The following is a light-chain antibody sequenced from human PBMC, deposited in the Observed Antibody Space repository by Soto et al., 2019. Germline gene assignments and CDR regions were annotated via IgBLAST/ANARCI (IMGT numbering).Light chain of an antibody. CDR2: DAS. V-gene: IGKV1-5*01. J-gene: IGKJ4*01. Sequence: DLQMTQSPSTLSASVGDRVTITCRASQSISSWLAWYQQKPGKAPKLLIYDASSLESGVPSRFSGSGSGREFTLSISSLQPDDFATYYCQQYNSYPLTFGGGTKVEIK. CDR3: QQYNSYPLT. CDR1: QSISSW.